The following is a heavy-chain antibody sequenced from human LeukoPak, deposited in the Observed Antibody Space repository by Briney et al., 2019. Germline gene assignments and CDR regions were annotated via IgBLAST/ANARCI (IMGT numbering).Heavy chain of an antibody. V-gene: IGHV3-15*01. J-gene: IGHJ4*02. Sequence: GGSLRLSCAASGFTFSNAWMSWVRQAPGKGLEWVGRIKSKTDGGTTDYAAPVKGRFTISGDDSKNTLYLQMNSLKTEDTAVYYCTTVPDIVVVVAAWGQGTLVTVSS. CDR1: GFTFSNAW. CDR2: IKSKTDGGTT. D-gene: IGHD2-15*01. CDR3: TTVPDIVVVVAA.